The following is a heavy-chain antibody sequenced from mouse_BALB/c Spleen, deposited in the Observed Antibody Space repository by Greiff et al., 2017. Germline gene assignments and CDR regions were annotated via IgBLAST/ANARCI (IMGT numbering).Heavy chain of an antibody. J-gene: IGHJ3*01. V-gene: IGHV3-6*02. CDR2: ISYDGSN. D-gene: IGHD2-1*01. CDR3: AREDGNYVGIAY. Sequence: EVQLQESGPGLVKPSQSLSLTCSVTGYSITSGYYWNWIRQFPGNKLEWMGYISYDGSNNYNPSLKNRISITRDTSKNQFFLKLNSVTTEDTATYYCAREDGNYVGIAYWGQGTLVTVSA. CDR1: GYSITSGYY.